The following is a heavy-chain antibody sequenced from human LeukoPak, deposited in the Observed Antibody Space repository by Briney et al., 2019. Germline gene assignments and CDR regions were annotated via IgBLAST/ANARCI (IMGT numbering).Heavy chain of an antibody. Sequence: GGSLRLSCAASGFTFSSYWMHWVRQAPGKGLVWVARINSDGSSSTYADSVKGRVTISRDNAKNTLYLQMSSLRAEDTAVYSCARDYSRNYLFDYWGQGTLVTVSS. CDR1: GFTFSSYW. D-gene: IGHD1-7*01. CDR3: ARDYSRNYLFDY. J-gene: IGHJ4*02. CDR2: INSDGSSS. V-gene: IGHV3-74*01.